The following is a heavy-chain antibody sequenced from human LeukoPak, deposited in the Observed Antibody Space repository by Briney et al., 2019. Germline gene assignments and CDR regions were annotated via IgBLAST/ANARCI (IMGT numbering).Heavy chain of an antibody. V-gene: IGHV3-30*02. D-gene: IGHD3-3*01. CDR2: IRYDGSNK. Sequence: GGYLRLSCAASGFTFSSYGMHWVRQAPGKGLEWVAFIRYDGSNKYYADSVKGRFTISRDNAKNSLYLQVNSLRAEDTAVYYCARREDSPYDFWSGPPNAFDIWGQGTMVTVSS. J-gene: IGHJ3*02. CDR3: ARREDSPYDFWSGPPNAFDI. CDR1: GFTFSSYG.